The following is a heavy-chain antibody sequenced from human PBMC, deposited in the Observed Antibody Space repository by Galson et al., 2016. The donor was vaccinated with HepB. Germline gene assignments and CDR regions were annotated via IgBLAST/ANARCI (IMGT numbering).Heavy chain of an antibody. V-gene: IGHV5-51*01. CDR2: IYPGDSDT. CDR3: ARHTSDSDAFGV. CDR1: GYNFLTYW. Sequence: QSGAEVKKPGESLKISCKGSGYNFLTYWIGWVRQMPGKGLEWMGIIYPGDSDTRYSPSFQGQVSISVDKSISTAYLQWSSLKASDTAVYYCARHTSDSDAFGVWGQGTMVTVSS. D-gene: IGHD2-21*01. J-gene: IGHJ3*01.